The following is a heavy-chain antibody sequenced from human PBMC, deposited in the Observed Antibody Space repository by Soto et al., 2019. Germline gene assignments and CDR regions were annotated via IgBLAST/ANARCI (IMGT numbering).Heavy chain of an antibody. J-gene: IGHJ4*02. CDR3: ARDVGSSHGPGHPHYFDY. CDR1: GGSISSYY. Sequence: TSETLSLTCTVSGGSISSYYWSWIRQPPGKGLEWIGYIYYNGNTYYTPSLKSRATISLDTSRNQFFLNLNSVTAADTAVYYYARDVGSSHGPGHPHYFDYWGQGTLVTVSS. D-gene: IGHD2-2*01. V-gene: IGHV4-59*12. CDR2: IYYNGNT.